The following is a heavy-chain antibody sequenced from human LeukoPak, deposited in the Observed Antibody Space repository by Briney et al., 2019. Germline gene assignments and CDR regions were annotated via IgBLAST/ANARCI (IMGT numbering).Heavy chain of an antibody. J-gene: IGHJ5*02. V-gene: IGHV4-59*01. CDR1: GDSIRSSY. CDR3: ARSEDSSGYYVDWFDP. Sequence: SETLSLTCTVSGDSIRSSYWSWIRQPPGKELEWIGYIYYSGSTNYNPSLKSRVTISVDTSKNQFSLKLSSVTAADTAVYYCARSEDSSGYYVDWFDPWGQGTLVTVSS. D-gene: IGHD3-22*01. CDR2: IYYSGST.